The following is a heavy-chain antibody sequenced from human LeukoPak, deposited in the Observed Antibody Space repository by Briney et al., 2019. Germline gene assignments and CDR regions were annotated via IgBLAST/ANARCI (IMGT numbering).Heavy chain of an antibody. CDR3: ARGPSRGWFDP. D-gene: IGHD3-10*01. CDR1: GGTFSNCA. CDR2: IIPMFGTA. Sequence: SVKVSCKASGGTFSNCAISWVRQAPGQGLEWMGGIIPMFGTANYAQKFQGRVTITRDTSASIAYMELSSLRSEDTAVYYCARGPSRGWFDPWGQGTLVTVSS. J-gene: IGHJ5*02. V-gene: IGHV1-69*05.